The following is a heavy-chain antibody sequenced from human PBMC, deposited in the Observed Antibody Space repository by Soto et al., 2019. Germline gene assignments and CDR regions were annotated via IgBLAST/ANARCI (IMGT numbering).Heavy chain of an antibody. V-gene: IGHV1-18*01. J-gene: IGHJ5*02. CDR1: RYTFNCRG. D-gene: IGHD3-3*01. CDR3: ARRVGHYDFWSGPAGFDP. Sequence: SSKESRYTFNCRGLWWARQANGQGLEWMGWISAYNGNTSYAQKLQGRVTMTTDTSTSTAYMELRSLRSDDTAVYYCARRVGHYDFWSGPAGFDPWGQGTLVTVSS. CDR2: ISAYNGNT.